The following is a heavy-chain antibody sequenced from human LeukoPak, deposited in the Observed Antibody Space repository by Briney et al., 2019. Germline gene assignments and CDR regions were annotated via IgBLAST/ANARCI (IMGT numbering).Heavy chain of an antibody. CDR1: GGSISSYY. D-gene: IGHD6-13*01. CDR3: ARLNRVAAAGPSHYYHAMDV. Sequence: PETLSLTCTVPGGSISSYYWSWIRQPPGKGLERSWYIHYSVSTKYNPSLKSRVTISGDTSKNQFSLRLTSVTAADTAVYYCARLNRVAAAGPSHYYHAMDVWGQGTTVTVSS. CDR2: IHYSVST. V-gene: IGHV4-59*01. J-gene: IGHJ6*02.